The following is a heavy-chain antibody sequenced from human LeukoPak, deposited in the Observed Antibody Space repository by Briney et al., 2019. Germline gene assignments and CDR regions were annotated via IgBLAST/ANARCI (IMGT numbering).Heavy chain of an antibody. CDR2: LNLDGSDK. CDR3: AKGKRYPDY. Sequence: GGSLRLSCVVSGFTFSESWMSWVRQAPGKGLGWVASLNLDGSDKYYVDSVKGRFTISRDNAKNSLCLQMDSLRVEDTAVYYCAKGKRYPDYWGQGTLVTVSS. CDR1: GFTFSESW. D-gene: IGHD1-1*01. V-gene: IGHV3-7*03. J-gene: IGHJ4*02.